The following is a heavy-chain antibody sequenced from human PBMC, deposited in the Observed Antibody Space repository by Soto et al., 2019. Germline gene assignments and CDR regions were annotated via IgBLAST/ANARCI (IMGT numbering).Heavy chain of an antibody. CDR2: ISTLFGST. D-gene: IGHD5-12*01. V-gene: IGHV1-18*01. CDR3: ARDLGSGYDPGDY. Sequence: ASVKVSCKASGYTFTNYGISWVRQAPGQGLEWMGWISTLFGSTNYAQRFQDRVTITADKSTNTVYMELSGLESEDSAVYYCARDLGSGYDPGDYCGLGTLVTGSS. J-gene: IGHJ4*02. CDR1: GYTFTNYG.